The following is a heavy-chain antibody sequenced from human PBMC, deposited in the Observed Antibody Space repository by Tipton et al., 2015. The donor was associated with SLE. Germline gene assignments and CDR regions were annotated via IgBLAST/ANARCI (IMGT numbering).Heavy chain of an antibody. CDR2: IRSQAYGGTT. D-gene: IGHD3-9*01. V-gene: IGHV3-49*03. CDR1: GFTFGDYA. CDR3: TRFDWLPNWFDP. Sequence: SLRLSCTASGFTFGDYAMSWFRQAPGKGLEWVGFIRSQAYGGTTEYAATVKGRFTISRDDSKSIAYLQMNSLKTEDTAVYYCTRFDWLPNWFDPWGQGTLVTVSS. J-gene: IGHJ5*02.